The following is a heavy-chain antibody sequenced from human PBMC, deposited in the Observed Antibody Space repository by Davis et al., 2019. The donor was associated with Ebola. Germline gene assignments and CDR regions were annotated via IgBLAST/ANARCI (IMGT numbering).Heavy chain of an antibody. D-gene: IGHD4-17*01. CDR1: GFTFSSYG. J-gene: IGHJ5*02. V-gene: IGHV3-30*03. Sequence: GESLKISCAASGFTFSSYGMHWVRQAPGKGLEWVAVISYDGSNKYYADSVKGRFTISRDNAKNSLYLQMNSLRAEDTAVYYCARDSHSVTTYWFDPWGQGTLVTVSS. CDR3: ARDSHSVTTYWFDP. CDR2: ISYDGSNK.